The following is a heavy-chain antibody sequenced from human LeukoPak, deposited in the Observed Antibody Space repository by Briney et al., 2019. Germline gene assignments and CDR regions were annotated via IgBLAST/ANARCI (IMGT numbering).Heavy chain of an antibody. CDR2: ISSSSSYI. J-gene: IGHJ3*02. V-gene: IGHV3-21*04. CDR1: GFTFSSYS. CDR3: AKEDSSGYYDDAFDI. Sequence: PGGSLRLSCAASGFTFSSYSMNWVRQAPGKGLEWVSSISSSSSYIYYADSVKGRFTISRDNSKNTLYLQMNSLRAEDTAVYYCAKEDSSGYYDDAFDIWGQGTMVTVSS. D-gene: IGHD3-22*01.